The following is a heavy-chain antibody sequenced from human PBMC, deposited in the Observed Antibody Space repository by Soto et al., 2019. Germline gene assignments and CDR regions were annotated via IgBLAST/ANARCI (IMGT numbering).Heavy chain of an antibody. CDR1: GFTFSSYA. V-gene: IGHV3-23*01. D-gene: IGHD3-10*01. CDR3: TKAAGIDYYLYVDV. CDR2: ISGSGGSP. J-gene: IGHJ6*03. Sequence: EVQLLESGGDLVHPGGSLRLSCAASGFTFSSYAMNWVRQAPGKGLEWVAYISGSGGSPYYADSVKGRFTVSRDNSKNTLSLQMISLRAEDTATYYCTKAAGIDYYLYVDVWGKGTTVTVSS.